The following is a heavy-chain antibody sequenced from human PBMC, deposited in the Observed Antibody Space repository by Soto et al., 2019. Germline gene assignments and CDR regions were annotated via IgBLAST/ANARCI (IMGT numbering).Heavy chain of an antibody. J-gene: IGHJ3*02. CDR1: GFTFSSYA. V-gene: IGHV3-23*01. CDR2: ISGSGGST. Sequence: GGSLRLSCAASGFTFSSYAMSWVRQAPGKGLEWVSAISGSGGSTYYADSVKGRFTISRDNSKNTLYLQMNSLRAEDTAVYYCAKTGSLLLWFGEDAFDIWGQGTMVTVSS. CDR3: AKTGSLLLWFGEDAFDI. D-gene: IGHD3-10*01.